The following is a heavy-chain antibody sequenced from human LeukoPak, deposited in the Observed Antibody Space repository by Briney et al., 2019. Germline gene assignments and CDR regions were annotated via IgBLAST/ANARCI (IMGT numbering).Heavy chain of an antibody. J-gene: IGHJ4*02. Sequence: SQTLSLTCAIFGDSVSSNTATWNWIRQSPSRGLEWLGRTYYRSKWYNDYAMSLRSRMVFNPDTSKNQFSLQLNSLTPEDTAVYFCARGRAVAGMPFDFWGQGILVTVSS. CDR1: GDSVSSNTAT. CDR2: TYYRSKWYN. D-gene: IGHD6-19*01. CDR3: ARGRAVAGMPFDF. V-gene: IGHV6-1*01.